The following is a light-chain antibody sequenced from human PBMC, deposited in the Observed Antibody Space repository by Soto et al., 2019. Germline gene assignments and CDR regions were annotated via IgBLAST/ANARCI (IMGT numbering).Light chain of an antibody. V-gene: IGLV1-40*01. CDR2: GNS. Sequence: QSVLTQPPSVAGAPGQRVTISCTGSSSNIGAGYDVHWYQQLPGTAPKLLIYGNSNRPSGVPDRFSGSKSGTSASLAINGLQYEDEADSYCQSYDSSLSGWVFGGGTKLTVL. CDR3: QSYDSSLSGWV. J-gene: IGLJ3*02. CDR1: SSNIGAGYD.